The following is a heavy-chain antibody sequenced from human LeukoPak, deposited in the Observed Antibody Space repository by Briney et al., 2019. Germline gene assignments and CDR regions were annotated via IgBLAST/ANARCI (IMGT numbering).Heavy chain of an antibody. D-gene: IGHD3-3*01. J-gene: IGHJ6*02. CDR2: IIPIFGTA. CDR1: GGTFSSYA. Sequence: SVKVSCKASGGTFSSYAISWVRQAPGQGLEWMGGIIPIFGTANYAQKLQGRVTITADESTSTAYMELSSLRSEDTAVYYCARHIKRTTIFGVVIPRPYYYGMDVWGQGTTVTVSS. CDR3: ARHIKRTTIFGVVIPRPYYYGMDV. V-gene: IGHV1-69*01.